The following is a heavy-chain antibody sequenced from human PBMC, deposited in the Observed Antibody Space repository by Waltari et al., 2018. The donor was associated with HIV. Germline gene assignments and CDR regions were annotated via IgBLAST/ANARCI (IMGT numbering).Heavy chain of an antibody. V-gene: IGHV3-21*06. J-gene: IGHJ3*01. CDR2: ISDDSSFI. Sequence: ESGGGRAKPGGNLKLSCSGAGFTFKTSSVRWIRQPPGRGLEWISSISDDSSFIYYADSVKGRFTVSRDNVRNSVFLQINDVRAEDTATYFCGAFLCAEDCRDGFDVWGQGTMVTVS. CDR3: GAFLCAEDCRDGFDV. CDR1: GFTFKTSS. D-gene: IGHD2-21*02.